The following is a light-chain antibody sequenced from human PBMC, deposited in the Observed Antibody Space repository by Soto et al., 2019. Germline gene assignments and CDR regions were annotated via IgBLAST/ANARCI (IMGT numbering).Light chain of an antibody. Sequence: QSALTQPASVSGSPGQSINISCTGTSSDVGSYNLVSWYQQHPGKAPKLMIYEGSKRPSGVSNRFSGSKSGNTASLTISGLQAEDEADYYCCSYAGSVVFGGGTKVTVL. CDR1: SSDVGSYNL. J-gene: IGLJ2*01. CDR2: EGS. V-gene: IGLV2-23*01. CDR3: CSYAGSVV.